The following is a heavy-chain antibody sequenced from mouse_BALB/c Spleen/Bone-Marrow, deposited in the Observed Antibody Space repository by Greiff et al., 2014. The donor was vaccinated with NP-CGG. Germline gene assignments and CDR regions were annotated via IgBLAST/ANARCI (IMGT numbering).Heavy chain of an antibody. CDR3: ARWNGYYAMDY. Sequence: VQLQQSGPALVKPSQSLSLTCTVTGYSITSGYSWHWIRQFPGNTLEWMGYIHYSGGTNYNPSLKSRISITRDTSKNQFFLQLNSVTTEDTATYYCARWNGYYAMDYWGQGISVTVSS. CDR1: GYSITSGYS. V-gene: IGHV3-1*02. J-gene: IGHJ4*01. D-gene: IGHD1-2*01. CDR2: IHYSGGT.